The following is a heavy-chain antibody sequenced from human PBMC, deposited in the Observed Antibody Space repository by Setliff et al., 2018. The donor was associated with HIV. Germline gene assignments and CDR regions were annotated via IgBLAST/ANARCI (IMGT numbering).Heavy chain of an antibody. J-gene: IGHJ6*01. Sequence: KTSETLSLTCTVSGDSINSGTYYWSWIRQPAGKGLEWIGRLHLSGDTNYNPSLKSRVTMSIDTSKNQFSLKLSSVTAADTAVYYCARDNSYYYGSGSHYWYGMDVWGQGTTVTSPQ. V-gene: IGHV4-61*02. D-gene: IGHD3-10*01. CDR1: GDSINSGTYY. CDR3: ARDNSYYYGSGSHYWYGMDV. CDR2: LHLSGDT.